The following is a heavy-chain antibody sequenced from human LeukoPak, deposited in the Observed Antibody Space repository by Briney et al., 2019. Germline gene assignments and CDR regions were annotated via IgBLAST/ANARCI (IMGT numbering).Heavy chain of an antibody. CDR2: ISWNSGDI. CDR3: TKDPNSNSWSNFDY. Sequence: GGSLRLSCAASGFTFDDYAMHWVRQAPGKGLEWVSGISWNSGDIGYPDSVKGRFTISRDNAKSSLYLQMNSLRAEDTALYYCTKDPNSNSWSNFDYWGQGTLVTVSS. D-gene: IGHD6-13*01. V-gene: IGHV3-9*01. CDR1: GFTFDDYA. J-gene: IGHJ4*02.